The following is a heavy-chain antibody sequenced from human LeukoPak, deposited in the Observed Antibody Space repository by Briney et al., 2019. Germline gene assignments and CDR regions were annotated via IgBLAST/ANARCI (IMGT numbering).Heavy chain of an antibody. J-gene: IGHJ4*02. CDR2: INAGNGNT. D-gene: IGHD4-17*01. CDR1: GYTFTSYA. CDR3: ARDGDYGDPMDPPRAFDY. V-gene: IGHV1-3*01. Sequence: ASVKVSCKASGYTFTSYAMDWVRQAPGQRLEWMGWINAGNGNTKYSQKFQGRVTITRDTSASTAYMELSSLRSEDTAVYYCARDGDYGDPMDPPRAFDYWGQGTLVTVSS.